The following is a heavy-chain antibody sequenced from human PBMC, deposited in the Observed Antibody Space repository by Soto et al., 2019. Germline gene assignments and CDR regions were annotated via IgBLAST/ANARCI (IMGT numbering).Heavy chain of an antibody. CDR2: IYHSGST. CDR1: GYSIRNGYY. J-gene: IGHJ5*02. Sequence: PSETLSLTCTVSGYSIRNGYYWGWIRQPPGKGLGWVGTIYHSGSTYYNPSLKSRVTISVDASENHFSLKRSTVTAADTAVYYCARVGPYCGGDCYSQRPWGQGTLVTVSS. D-gene: IGHD2-21*02. CDR3: ARVGPYCGGDCYSQRP. V-gene: IGHV4-38-2*02.